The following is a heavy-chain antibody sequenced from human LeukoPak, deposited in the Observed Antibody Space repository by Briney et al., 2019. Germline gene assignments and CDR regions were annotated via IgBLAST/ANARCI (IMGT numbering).Heavy chain of an antibody. CDR1: GFIFSNFW. J-gene: IGHJ3*01. V-gene: IGHV3-7*01. Sequence: PGGSLRLSCAASGFIFSNFWMGWVRQAPGKGPEWVADIKQDGSKKYYVDSVKGRFTISRDNAKNSLYLQLNSLRAEDTAVYYCARGLSSAFDLWGQGTMVTVSS. CDR3: ARGLSSAFDL. CDR2: IKQDGSKK.